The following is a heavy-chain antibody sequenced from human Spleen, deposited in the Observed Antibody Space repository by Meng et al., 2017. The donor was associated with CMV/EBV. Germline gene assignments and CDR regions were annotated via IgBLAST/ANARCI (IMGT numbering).Heavy chain of an antibody. J-gene: IGHJ4*02. CDR3: ARAPRPALRYFDWLLPADH. V-gene: IGHV3-48*03. CDR1: GFSPSNYE. CDR2: TTSSGSVI. D-gene: IGHD3-9*01. Sequence: GGSLRLSCVASGFSPSNYEMIWVRQAPGKGLEWVAYTTSSGSVIYYADSVKGRFTISRDNARDSLYLHMSRLRVEDTAVYYCARAPRPALRYFDWLLPADHWGRGTLVTVSS.